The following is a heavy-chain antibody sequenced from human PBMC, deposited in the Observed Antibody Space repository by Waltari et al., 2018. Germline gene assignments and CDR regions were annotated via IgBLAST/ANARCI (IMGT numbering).Heavy chain of an antibody. CDR2: ISSSGSTI. J-gene: IGHJ4*02. Sequence: EVQLVESGGGLVQPGGSLRLSCAASGFTFSSYAFNWVRQAPGKGLEWVSYISSSGSTIYYADSVKGRFTISRDNAKNSLYLQMNSLRAEDTAVYYCARDLSAARVRFDYWGQGTLVTVSS. D-gene: IGHD6-6*01. CDR1: GFTFSSYA. CDR3: ARDLSAARVRFDY. V-gene: IGHV3-48*03.